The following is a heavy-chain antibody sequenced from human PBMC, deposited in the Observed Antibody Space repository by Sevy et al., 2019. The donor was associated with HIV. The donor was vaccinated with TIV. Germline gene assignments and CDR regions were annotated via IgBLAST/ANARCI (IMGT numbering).Heavy chain of an antibody. J-gene: IGHJ6*02. CDR3: ARDDVWGAAAGRAYYYYGMDV. CDR1: GFTFSSYS. CDR2: ISSSSTI. Sequence: GGSLRLSCAASGFTFSSYSMNWVRQAPGKGLEWVSYISSSSTINYADSVKGRFTISRDNAKNSLYLQMNSLRDEDTAVYYCARDDVWGAAAGRAYYYYGMDVWGQGTTVTVSS. D-gene: IGHD6-13*01. V-gene: IGHV3-48*02.